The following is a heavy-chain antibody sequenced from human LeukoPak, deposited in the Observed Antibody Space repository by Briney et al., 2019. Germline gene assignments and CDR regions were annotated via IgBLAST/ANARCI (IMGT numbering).Heavy chain of an antibody. D-gene: IGHD2-2*01. CDR3: TRNNCSSTSCYDY. V-gene: IGHV3-73*01. J-gene: IGHJ4*02. CDR1: GFTLSGSA. Sequence: GGSLRLSCAASGFTLSGSAMHWVRQASGKGLEWVGRIRSKANSYATAYAASVKGRFTISRDDSKSTAYLQMNSLKTEDTAVYYCTRNNCSSTSCYDYWGQGTLVTVSS. CDR2: IRSKANSYAT.